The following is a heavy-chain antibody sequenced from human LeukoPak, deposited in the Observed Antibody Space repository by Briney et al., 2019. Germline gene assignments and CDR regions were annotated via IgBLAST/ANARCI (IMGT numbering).Heavy chain of an antibody. CDR2: INHSGST. CDR1: GGSFSGYY. J-gene: IGHJ2*01. CDR3: ARLRPYGPTIRVGYFDL. D-gene: IGHD4-17*01. Sequence: SETLSLTCAVYGGSFSGYYWSWIRQPPGKGLEWIGEINHSGSTNYNPSLKSRVTISVDTSKNQFSLKLSSVTAADTAVYYCARLRPYGPTIRVGYFDLWGRGTLVTVSS. V-gene: IGHV4-34*01.